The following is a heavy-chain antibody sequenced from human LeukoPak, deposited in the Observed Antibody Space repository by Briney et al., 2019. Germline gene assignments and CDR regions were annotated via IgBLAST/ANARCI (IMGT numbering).Heavy chain of an antibody. Sequence: SETLSLTCTVSGGSIGSYYWSWIRQPPGKGLEWNGYIYTSGSTNYNPSLKSRVTISVDTSKNQFSLKLSSVTAADTAVYYCARDYYDSSGYYYWFDPWGQGTLVTVSS. D-gene: IGHD3-22*01. CDR2: IYTSGST. CDR3: ARDYYDSSGYYYWFDP. CDR1: GGSIGSYY. V-gene: IGHV4-59*01. J-gene: IGHJ5*02.